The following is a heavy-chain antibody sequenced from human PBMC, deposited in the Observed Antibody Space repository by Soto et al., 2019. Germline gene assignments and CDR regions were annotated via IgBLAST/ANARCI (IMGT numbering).Heavy chain of an antibody. CDR1: GGSISSGGYS. CDR2: IYHSGST. D-gene: IGHD3-10*01. Sequence: QLQLQESGSGLVKPSQTLSLTCAVSGGSISSGGYSWSWIRQPPGKGLEWIGYIYHSGSTYYNPSLKSRVTISVDRSKNQFSLKLSSVTAADTAVYYCARSLWFGELFTPQLNWFDPWGQGTLVTVSS. V-gene: IGHV4-30-2*01. J-gene: IGHJ5*02. CDR3: ARSLWFGELFTPQLNWFDP.